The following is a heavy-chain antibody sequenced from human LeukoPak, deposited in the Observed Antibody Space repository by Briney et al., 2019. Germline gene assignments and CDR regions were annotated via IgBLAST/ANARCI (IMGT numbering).Heavy chain of an antibody. Sequence: SETLSLTCTVSGGSISRYYWSWIRQPPGKGLEWIDIYFSGATNYNPSLKSRVTISVDTSKNQFSLKLSSVTAADTAVYYCAREDPQTTMPEGLDVWGQGTTVIVSS. CDR2: IYFSGAT. CDR3: AREDPQTTMPEGLDV. J-gene: IGHJ6*02. CDR1: GGSISRYY. V-gene: IGHV4-59*01. D-gene: IGHD4-17*01.